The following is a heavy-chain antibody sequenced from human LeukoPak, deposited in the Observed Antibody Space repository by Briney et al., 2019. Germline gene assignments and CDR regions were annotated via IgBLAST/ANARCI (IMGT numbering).Heavy chain of an antibody. D-gene: IGHD2-21*01. V-gene: IGHV3-33*06. CDR3: AKLPYNVNTIVVDALEI. CDR2: IWYDGSNQ. CDR1: GFSFSTYG. J-gene: IGHJ3*02. Sequence: GGSLRLSCAASGFSFSTYGIHWVRQAPGKGLEWVAVIWYDGSNQYYANSVEGRFTVSRDNSKNTLYLQMNSLRAEDTAVYYCAKLPYNVNTIVVDALEIWGQGTMVTVSS.